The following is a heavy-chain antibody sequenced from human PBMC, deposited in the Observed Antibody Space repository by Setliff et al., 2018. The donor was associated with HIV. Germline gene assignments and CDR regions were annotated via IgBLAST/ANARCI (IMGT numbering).Heavy chain of an antibody. CDR2: IYPGDSET. CDR3: ARRLYYYGSGSYYFDY. Sequence: GESLKISCKGSGYGFSSHWIAWVRQKPGKGLEWMGIIYPGDSETRYSPSFQGHVTISADRSISTAYLQWSSLKASDTAIYYCARRLYYYGSGSYYFDYWGQGTLVTSPQ. J-gene: IGHJ4*02. CDR1: GYGFSSHW. D-gene: IGHD3-10*01. V-gene: IGHV5-51*01.